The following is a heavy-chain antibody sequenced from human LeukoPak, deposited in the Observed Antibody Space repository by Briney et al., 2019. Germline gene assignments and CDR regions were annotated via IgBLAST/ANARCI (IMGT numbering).Heavy chain of an antibody. V-gene: IGHV1-69*13. D-gene: IGHD6-13*01. J-gene: IGHJ4*02. CDR2: IIPIFGTA. CDR3: ARGGYSSSWYGVYFDY. Sequence: GASVKVSSKASGGTFSSYAISWVRQAPGQGLEWMGGIIPIFGTANYAQKFQGRVTITADESTSTAYTELSSLRSEDTAVYYCARGGYSSSWYGVYFDYWGQGTLVTFSS. CDR1: GGTFSSYA.